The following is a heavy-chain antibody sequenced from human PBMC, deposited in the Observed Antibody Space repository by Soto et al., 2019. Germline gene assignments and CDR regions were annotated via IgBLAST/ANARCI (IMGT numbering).Heavy chain of an antibody. J-gene: IGHJ3*02. D-gene: IGHD2-15*01. CDR3: ARDAPLGCSGGSCYYTGAFDI. V-gene: IGHV1-3*01. Sequence: ASVKVSCKASGYTFTSYAMHWVRQAPGQRLEWMGWINAGNGNTKYSQKFQGRVTITRDTSASTAYMELSSLRSEDTAVYYCARDAPLGCSGGSCYYTGAFDIWGQGTMVTVSS. CDR1: GYTFTSYA. CDR2: INAGNGNT.